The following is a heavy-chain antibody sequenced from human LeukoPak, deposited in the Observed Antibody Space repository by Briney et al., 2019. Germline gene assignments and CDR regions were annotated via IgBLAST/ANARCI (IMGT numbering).Heavy chain of an antibody. D-gene: IGHD2-2*01. CDR1: VYTFTSYD. CDR2: MNPNSGNT. Sequence: ASVKVSCKASVYTFTSYDINWVRQATGQGLEWMGWMNPNSGNTGYAQKFQGRVTITRNTSISTAYMELSSLRSEDTAVYYCARGRKQRYCSSTSCPYYFDYWGQGTLVTVSS. V-gene: IGHV1-8*03. CDR3: ARGRKQRYCSSTSCPYYFDY. J-gene: IGHJ4*02.